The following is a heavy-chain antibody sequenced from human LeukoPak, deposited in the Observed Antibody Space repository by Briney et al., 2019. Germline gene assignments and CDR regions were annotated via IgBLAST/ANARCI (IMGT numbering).Heavy chain of an antibody. Sequence: SVKVSCKASGGTFSSYAISWVRQAPGQGLEWMGGIIPIFGTANYAQKFQGRVTITADKSTSAAYMELSSLRSEDTAVYYCARDLGSWAFDIWGQGTMVTVSS. J-gene: IGHJ3*02. V-gene: IGHV1-69*06. D-gene: IGHD3-10*01. CDR1: GGTFSSYA. CDR2: IIPIFGTA. CDR3: ARDLGSWAFDI.